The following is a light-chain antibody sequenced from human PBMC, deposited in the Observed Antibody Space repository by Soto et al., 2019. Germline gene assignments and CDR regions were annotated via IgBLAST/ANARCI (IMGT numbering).Light chain of an antibody. V-gene: IGKV1-6*01. CDR1: RDIGND. CDR3: QQYNGYSST. Sequence: AIQMTQSPSSLSASVGDRVTITCRASRDIGNDLGWYQQKPGKAPKHLIFAASNLQSGVPSRFSGGGSGTDFTLTISSLQPDDFATYFCQQYNGYSSTFGQGTKVGIK. CDR2: AAS. J-gene: IGKJ1*01.